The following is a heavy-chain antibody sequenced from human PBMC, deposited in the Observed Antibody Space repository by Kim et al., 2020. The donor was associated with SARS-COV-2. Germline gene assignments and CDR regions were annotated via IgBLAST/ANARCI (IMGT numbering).Heavy chain of an antibody. J-gene: IGHJ2*01. CDR2: SEK. CDR3: ARGLWSFDL. D-gene: IGHD3-3*01. Sequence: SEKEDVEPVKGRFTISRDNAQNSLYLQMNNLRVEDTAVYYCARGLWSFDLWGRGTLVTVSS. V-gene: IGHV3-7*01.